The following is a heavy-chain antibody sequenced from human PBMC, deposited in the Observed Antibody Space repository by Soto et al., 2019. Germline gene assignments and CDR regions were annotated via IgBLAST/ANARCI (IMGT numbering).Heavy chain of an antibody. Sequence: GGSLRLSCAASGFTFSSYAMSWVRQAPGKGLEWVSAISGSGGSTYYADSVKGRFTISRDNSKNTLYLQMNSLRAEDTAVYYCAKVGGYDSSGYYYVLHYWGQGTLVTVSS. D-gene: IGHD3-22*01. J-gene: IGHJ4*02. CDR2: ISGSGGST. CDR3: AKVGGYDSSGYYYVLHY. CDR1: GFTFSSYA. V-gene: IGHV3-23*01.